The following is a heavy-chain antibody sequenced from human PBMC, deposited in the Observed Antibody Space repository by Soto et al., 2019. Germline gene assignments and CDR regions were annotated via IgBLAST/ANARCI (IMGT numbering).Heavy chain of an antibody. D-gene: IGHD6-19*01. Sequence: QVQLVESGGGVVQPGRSLRLSCAASGFTFSSSGMHWVRQAQGKGLEWVAVTSFDGSSGNYADSVRGRFTLSRDNSIPTLYLQMNRLRAADTAVYYCATSPPAVAGYFDYWGQGTLVTVSS. CDR1: GFTFSSSG. CDR2: TSFDGSSG. J-gene: IGHJ4*02. V-gene: IGHV3-30*03. CDR3: ATSPPAVAGYFDY.